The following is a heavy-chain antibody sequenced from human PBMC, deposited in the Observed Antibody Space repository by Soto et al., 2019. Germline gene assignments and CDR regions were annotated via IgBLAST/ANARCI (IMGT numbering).Heavy chain of an antibody. V-gene: IGHV3-30-3*01. CDR1: GFTFSSYA. CDR3: ARDGPNSSGAYFDY. J-gene: IGHJ4*02. Sequence: QVQLVESGGGVVQPGRSLRLSCAASGFTFSSYAMHWVRQAPGKGLEWVAVIAYDGRNKYYADSVKGRFTISRDNSKNTLYLQMNSLRAVDTAVYYCARDGPNSSGAYFDYWGQGTLVTVSS. CDR2: IAYDGRNK. D-gene: IGHD3-22*01.